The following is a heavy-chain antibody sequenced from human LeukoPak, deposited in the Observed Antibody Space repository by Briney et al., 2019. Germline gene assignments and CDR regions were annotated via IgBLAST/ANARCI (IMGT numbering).Heavy chain of an antibody. D-gene: IGHD1-26*01. Sequence: PGGSLRLSCAASGFSFSRAWMSWVRQPPGKGLVWVSRINGDGSRTSYADSVKGRFTISRDNAKNTLYLQMNSLRAEDTAVYYCARDRGSTEFDYWGQGTLVTVSS. CDR3: ARDRGSTEFDY. CDR1: GFSFSRAW. J-gene: IGHJ4*02. V-gene: IGHV3-74*01. CDR2: INGDGSRT.